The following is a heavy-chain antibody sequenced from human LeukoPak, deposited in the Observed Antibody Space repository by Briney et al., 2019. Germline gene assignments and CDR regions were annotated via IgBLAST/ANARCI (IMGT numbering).Heavy chain of an antibody. D-gene: IGHD3-9*01. Sequence: PGESLKISCKGSGYSFSNYWTGWVRQMPGEGLEWVGIILPGNSDTRYSPSFQGQVTMSADKSISTAYLQWSSLKAADTAMYYCARQYYDILTDPNYFDSWGQGTLVTVSS. CDR3: ARQYYDILTDPNYFDS. J-gene: IGHJ4*02. V-gene: IGHV5-51*01. CDR1: GYSFSNYW. CDR2: ILPGNSDT.